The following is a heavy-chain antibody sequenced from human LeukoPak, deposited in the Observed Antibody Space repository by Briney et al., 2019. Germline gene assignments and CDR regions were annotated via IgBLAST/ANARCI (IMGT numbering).Heavy chain of an antibody. D-gene: IGHD4-23*01. Sequence: GGSLRLSCAASGFTLSSNYMSWVRQAPGKGLEWVSVIYSGSGPTYYADSVKGRFTISRDNSKNTLYLQMNSLRAEDTAVYYCARDRYGGNTPDYWGQGTLVTVSS. V-gene: IGHV3-66*01. CDR2: IYSGSGPT. CDR1: GFTLSSNY. CDR3: ARDRYGGNTPDY. J-gene: IGHJ4*02.